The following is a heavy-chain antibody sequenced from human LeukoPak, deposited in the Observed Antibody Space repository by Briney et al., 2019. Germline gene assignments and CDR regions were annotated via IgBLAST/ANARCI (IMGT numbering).Heavy chain of an antibody. J-gene: IGHJ4*02. D-gene: IGHD6-13*01. V-gene: IGHV3-7*01. Sequence: PGGSLRLSCAASGFTFSTYWMSWVRQAPGKGPEWVANIKQDGSEKYYLDSVKGRLTISRDNAKNSLYLQMNSLRAEDTAVYFCTREAAAGIDYWGQGTLVTVSS. CDR1: GFTFSTYW. CDR2: IKQDGSEK. CDR3: TREAAAGIDY.